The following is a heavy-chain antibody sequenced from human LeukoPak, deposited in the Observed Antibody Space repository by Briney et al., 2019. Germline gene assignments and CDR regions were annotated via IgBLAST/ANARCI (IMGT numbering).Heavy chain of an antibody. CDR3: ARDGRGIAAAGIDY. D-gene: IGHD6-13*01. V-gene: IGHV3-7*01. CDR2: IKQDGSEK. Sequence: PGGSLRLSCAASGFTFSNYWMSWVRQAPGKGLEWVANIKQDGSEKYYVDSVKGRFTISRDNAKNSLYLQMNSLRAEDTAVYYCARDGRGIAAAGIDYWGQGTLVTVSS. CDR1: GFTFSNYW. J-gene: IGHJ4*02.